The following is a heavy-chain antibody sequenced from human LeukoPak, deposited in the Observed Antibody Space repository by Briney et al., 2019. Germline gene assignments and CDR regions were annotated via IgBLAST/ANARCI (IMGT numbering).Heavy chain of an antibody. D-gene: IGHD3-10*01. CDR2: ISAYNGNT. CDR3: ASGALLWFGELSD. J-gene: IGHJ4*01. Sequence: ASVKVSCKASGYTFTGYYMHWVRQAPGQGLEWMGWISAYNGNTNYAQKLQGRVTMTTDTSTSTAYMELRSLRSDDTAVYYCASGALLWFGELSDWGQGTLVTVSS. V-gene: IGHV1-18*04. CDR1: GYTFTGYY.